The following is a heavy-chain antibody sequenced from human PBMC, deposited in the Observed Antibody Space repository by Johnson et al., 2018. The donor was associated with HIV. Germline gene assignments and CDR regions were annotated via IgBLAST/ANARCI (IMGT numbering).Heavy chain of an antibody. CDR3: ARAWVNYYDSPDAFDI. CDR2: IGTAGDT. CDR1: GFTFSSYD. V-gene: IGHV3-13*01. D-gene: IGHD3-22*01. J-gene: IGHJ3*02. Sequence: VQLVESGGGLVQPGGSLRLSCAASGFTFSSYDMHWVRQATGKGLEWVSAIGTAGDTYYPGSVKGRFTISRENAKNSLYLQMNSLRAEDTAVYYCARAWVNYYDSPDAFDIWGQGTMVTVSS.